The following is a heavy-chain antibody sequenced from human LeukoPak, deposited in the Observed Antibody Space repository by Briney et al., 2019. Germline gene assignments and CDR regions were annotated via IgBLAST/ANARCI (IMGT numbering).Heavy chain of an antibody. CDR1: GFTFSSYS. CDR3: ARDRDAVTTGIFDY. Sequence: GGSLTLSCAASGFTFSSYSMNWVRQAPGKGLEWVSSISSSSSYIYYADSVKGRFTISRDNAKNSLYLQMNSLRAEDTAVYYCARDRDAVTTGIFDYWGQGTLVTVSS. D-gene: IGHD4-17*01. V-gene: IGHV3-21*01. CDR2: ISSSSSYI. J-gene: IGHJ4*02.